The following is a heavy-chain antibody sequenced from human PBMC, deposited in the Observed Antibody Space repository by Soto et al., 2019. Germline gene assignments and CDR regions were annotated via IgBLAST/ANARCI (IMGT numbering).Heavy chain of an antibody. CDR2: ISPSGGIT. CDR1: GYTFTTYR. J-gene: IGHJ4*02. Sequence: ASVKVSCKSSGYTFTTYRMHWVRQAPGQALEWMGFISPSGGITSYAQSSQGRVTMTSDTSTSTVYMELSSLRSDDTAVYFCARESLTGVTFDYWGPGALVTVSS. CDR3: ARESLTGVTFDY. D-gene: IGHD1-20*01. V-gene: IGHV1-46*01.